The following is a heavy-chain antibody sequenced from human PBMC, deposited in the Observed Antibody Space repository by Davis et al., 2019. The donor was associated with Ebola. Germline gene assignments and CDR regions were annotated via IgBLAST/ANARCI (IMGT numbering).Heavy chain of an antibody. CDR1: GGSISSYY. CDR3: ARVVVVPVLGYYGMDV. J-gene: IGHJ6*02. Sequence: TLSLTCTVSGGSISSYYWSWIRQPPGKALEWLALIDWDDDKYYSTSLKTRLTISKDTSKNQVVLTMTNMDPVDTATYYCARVVVVPVLGYYGMDVWGQGTTVTVSS. CDR2: IDWDDDK. V-gene: IGHV2-70*18. D-gene: IGHD2-15*01.